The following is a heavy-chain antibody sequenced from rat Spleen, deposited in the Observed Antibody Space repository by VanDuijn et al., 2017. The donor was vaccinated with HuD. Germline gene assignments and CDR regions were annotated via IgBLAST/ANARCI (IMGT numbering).Heavy chain of an antibody. CDR3: TRFYYDVSYDPDW. D-gene: IGHD1-12*02. CDR2: ITWGGSNT. V-gene: IGHV5-7*01. Sequence: EVQLVESGGGLVQPGRSMKLSCAASGFTFDDYGMAWVRQAPKNGLEWVASITWGGSNTFYTDNVKGRFTISRNNAKNALYLQMSNLRSEDTATYYCTRFYYDVSYDPDWGGQGVMVTVSS. CDR1: GFTFDDYG. J-gene: IGHJ2*01.